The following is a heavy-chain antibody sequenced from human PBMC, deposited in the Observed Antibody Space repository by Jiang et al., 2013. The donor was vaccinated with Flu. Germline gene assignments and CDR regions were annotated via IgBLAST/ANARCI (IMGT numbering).Heavy chain of an antibody. V-gene: IGHV1-69*01. J-gene: IGHJ5*02. CDR3: ASSGPRPLAQRYCGGDCWTTT. CDR2: IIPIFGTA. Sequence: LVESGAEVKKPGSSVKVSCKASGGTFSSYAISWVRQAPGQGLEWMGGIIPIFGTANYAQKFQGRVTITADESTSTAYMELSSLRSEDTAVYYCASSGPRPLAQRYCGGDCWTTTWGQGTLVTVSS. D-gene: IGHD2-21*02. CDR1: GGTFSSYA.